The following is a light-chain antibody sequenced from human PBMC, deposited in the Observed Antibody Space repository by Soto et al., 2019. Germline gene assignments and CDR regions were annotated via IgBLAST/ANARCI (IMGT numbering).Light chain of an antibody. V-gene: IGKV3-20*01. Sequence: EIVLTQSPGTLSLSPGERATLSCRASQSVRNNYLAWYQQKPGQAPRLLIYGASSRATGIPDRFSGSGSGTDFTLTISRLEPEDFAVYYCQQYGSQGTFGPGTKVNIK. CDR3: QQYGSQGT. CDR1: QSVRNNY. CDR2: GAS. J-gene: IGKJ3*01.